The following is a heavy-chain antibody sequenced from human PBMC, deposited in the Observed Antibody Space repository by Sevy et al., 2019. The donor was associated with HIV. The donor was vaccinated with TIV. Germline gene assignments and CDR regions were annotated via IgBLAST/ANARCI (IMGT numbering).Heavy chain of an antibody. J-gene: IGHJ5*02. V-gene: IGHV3-21*01. Sequence: GGSLRLSCAASGFTFSIYSMNWVRQAPGKGLEWVSSISSSSSHIHYGHSVKGRFTISRDNAKNSLYLQMNSLRAEDTAVYYCARDHTYYDSGTILGWFAPWGQGTLVTVSS. CDR2: ISSSSSHI. D-gene: IGHD3-10*01. CDR1: GFTFSIYS. CDR3: ARDHTYYDSGTILGWFAP.